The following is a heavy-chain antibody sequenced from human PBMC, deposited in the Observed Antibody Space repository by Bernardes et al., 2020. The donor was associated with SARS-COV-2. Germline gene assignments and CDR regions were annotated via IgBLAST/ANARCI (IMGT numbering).Heavy chain of an antibody. D-gene: IGHD3-3*01. CDR3: TPEYDFWSGYYHYYYYGMDV. CDR1: GFTFSGSA. V-gene: IGHV3-73*01. CDR2: IRSKANSYAT. J-gene: IGHJ6*02. Sequence: GGSLRLSCAASGFTFSGSAMHWVRQASGKGLEWVGRIRSKANSYATAYAASVKGRFTISRDDSKNTAYLQMNSLKTEDTAVYYCTPEYDFWSGYYHYYYYGMDVWGQGTTVTVSS.